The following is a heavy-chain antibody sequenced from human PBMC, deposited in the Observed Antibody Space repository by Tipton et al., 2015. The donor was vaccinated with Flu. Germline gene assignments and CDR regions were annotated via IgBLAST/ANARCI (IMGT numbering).Heavy chain of an antibody. D-gene: IGHD4-11*01. Sequence: TLSLTCTVSGGSITSGDYYWSWIRQAPGKGLEWIGNIHYSGSPHYNPSLKSRVTITVDTSKNQFSLRLSSMTAADTAVYYCARRDFSNYVSDPKNWFDPWGQGTLVTVSS. CDR3: ARRDFSNYVSDPKNWFDP. CDR1: GGSITSGDYY. V-gene: IGHV4-30-4*01. J-gene: IGHJ5*02. CDR2: IHYSGSP.